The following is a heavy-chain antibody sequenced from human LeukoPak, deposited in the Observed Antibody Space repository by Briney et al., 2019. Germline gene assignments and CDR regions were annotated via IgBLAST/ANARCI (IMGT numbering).Heavy chain of an antibody. D-gene: IGHD1-14*01. V-gene: IGHV3-33*01. CDR1: GFSFSTYG. CDR3: LGDNPTGGDYYLEY. Sequence: GGSLRLSCEASGFSFSTYGMHWVRQAPGKGLEWVALIWNAGTNTYYADYVKGRFTISRDNSKSTVYLEMSSRRAEDTAGYYCLGDNPTGGDYYLEYWGQGTLVIVSS. CDR2: IWNAGTNT. J-gene: IGHJ4*02.